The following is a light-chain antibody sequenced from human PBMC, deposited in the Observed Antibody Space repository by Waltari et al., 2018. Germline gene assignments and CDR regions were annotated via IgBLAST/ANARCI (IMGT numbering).Light chain of an antibody. CDR3: RQYGSSVMYT. Sequence: VLTQSPGTLSLSPGERATLSCRASQSLTKRYLAWYQQKPGQAPRLLIYGASSRAAGIPDRFSGSGSGTDFTLTISRLEPEDFAVYYCRQYGSSVMYTFGQGTKLEIK. J-gene: IGKJ2*01. CDR1: QSLTKRY. V-gene: IGKV3-20*01. CDR2: GAS.